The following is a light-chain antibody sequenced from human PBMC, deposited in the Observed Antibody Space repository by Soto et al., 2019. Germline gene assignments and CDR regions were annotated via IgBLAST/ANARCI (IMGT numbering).Light chain of an antibody. CDR2: GAA. Sequence: IGMTQSPATLSVSPGERSTLSCRASQRVDINLAWYQKKAGQAPTLLIYGAATRATAIPARFSGSGSGTEFTLTISSLQSEDFAVYFCQHYNNWSWTFGQGTKV. CDR3: QHYNNWSWT. J-gene: IGKJ1*01. CDR1: QRVDIN. V-gene: IGKV3-15*01.